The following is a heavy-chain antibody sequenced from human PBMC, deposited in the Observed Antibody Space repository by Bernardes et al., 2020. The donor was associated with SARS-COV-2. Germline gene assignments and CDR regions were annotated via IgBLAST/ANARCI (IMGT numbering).Heavy chain of an antibody. CDR3: AKDMGIFGVVIPRDYYYYGMDV. CDR2: ISWNSGSI. J-gene: IGHJ6*02. V-gene: IGHV3-9*01. CDR1: GFTFDDYA. D-gene: IGHD3-3*01. Sequence: GGSLRLSCAASGFTFDDYAMHWVRQAPGKGLEWVSGISWNSGSIGYADSVKGRFTISRDNAKNSLYLQMNSLRAEDTALYYCAKDMGIFGVVIPRDYYYYGMDVWGQGTTVTVSS.